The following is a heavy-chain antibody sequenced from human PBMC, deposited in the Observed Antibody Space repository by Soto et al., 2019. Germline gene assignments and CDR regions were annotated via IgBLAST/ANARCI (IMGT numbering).Heavy chain of an antibody. V-gene: IGHV1-24*01. Sequence: ASVKVSCKVSGYTLTELSMHWVRQAPGKGLEWMGGFDPEDGETIYAQKFQGRVTMTEDTSTDTAYMEPSSLRSEDTAVYYCATRTIFGVVTPFDPWGQGTLVTVSS. CDR3: ATRTIFGVVTPFDP. D-gene: IGHD3-3*01. CDR2: FDPEDGET. J-gene: IGHJ5*02. CDR1: GYTLTELS.